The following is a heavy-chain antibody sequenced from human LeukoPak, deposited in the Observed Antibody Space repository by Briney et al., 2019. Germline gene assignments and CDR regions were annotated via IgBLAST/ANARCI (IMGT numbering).Heavy chain of an antibody. CDR3: ATLGQGSDY. CDR2: IWYDGSNK. V-gene: IGHV3-33*01. Sequence: GGSLRLSCAASGFTFSSYGMHWVRQAPGKGLEWAAVIWYDGSNKYYADSVKGRFTISRDNSKNTLYLQMNSLRAEDTAVYYCATLGQGSDYWGQGTLVTVSS. CDR1: GFTFSSYG. J-gene: IGHJ4*02.